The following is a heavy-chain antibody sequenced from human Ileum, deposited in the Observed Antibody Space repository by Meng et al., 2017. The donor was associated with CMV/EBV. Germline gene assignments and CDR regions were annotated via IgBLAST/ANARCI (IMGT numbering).Heavy chain of an antibody. D-gene: IGHD5-12*01. CDR3: ARSNSGYDYNWFDP. J-gene: IGHJ5*02. CDR1: GGTFSSYA. CDR2: IIPIFGTA. V-gene: IGHV1-69*05. Sequence: SVKVSCKASGGTFSSYAISWVRQAPGQGLEWMGGIIPIFGTANYAQKFQGRVTITTDESTSTAYMELSSLRSEDTAVYYCARSNSGYDYNWFDPWDQGTLVTVSS.